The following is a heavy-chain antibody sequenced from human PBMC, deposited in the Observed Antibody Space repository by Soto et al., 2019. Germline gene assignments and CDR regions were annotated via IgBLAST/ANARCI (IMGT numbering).Heavy chain of an antibody. CDR1: GGSFSGYY. CDR3: ARELRPYYDILTGYPSDYYYYGMDV. CDR2: IYYSGST. J-gene: IGHJ6*02. D-gene: IGHD3-9*01. Sequence: SETLSLTCAVYGGSFSGYYWSWIRQPPGKGLEWIGYIYYSGSTYYNPSLKSRVTISVDTSKNQFSLKLSSVTAADTAVYYCARELRPYYDILTGYPSDYYYYGMDVWGQGTTVTVSS. V-gene: IGHV4-30-4*08.